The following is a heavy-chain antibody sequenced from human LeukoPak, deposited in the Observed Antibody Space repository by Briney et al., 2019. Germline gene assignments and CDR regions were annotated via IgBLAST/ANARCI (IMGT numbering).Heavy chain of an antibody. D-gene: IGHD5-12*01. Sequence: GESLKISCKASGYTYTSYWIGWVRQMPGKGLEWMAFIYTGDSDTRYRPSFQGQVTISADKSINTAYLQWGSLKASDTAMYYCARSGYYFDYWGQGTLVTVSS. J-gene: IGHJ4*02. V-gene: IGHV5-51*01. CDR3: ARSGYYFDY. CDR1: GYTYTSYW. CDR2: IYTGDSDT.